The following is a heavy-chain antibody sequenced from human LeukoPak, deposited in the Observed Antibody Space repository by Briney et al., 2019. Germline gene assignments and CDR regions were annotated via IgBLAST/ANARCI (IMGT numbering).Heavy chain of an antibody. Sequence: GESLKISCKGSGYSFIGWVRQMPGKGLEWMGIIYPGDSDTRYSPSFQGPVTISADKSISTAYLQWSSLKASDTAMYYCAREGRGATTDAFDIWGQGTMVTVSS. V-gene: IGHV5-51*01. J-gene: IGHJ3*02. CDR2: IYPGDSDT. CDR1: GYSF. D-gene: IGHD1-26*01. CDR3: AREGRGATTDAFDI.